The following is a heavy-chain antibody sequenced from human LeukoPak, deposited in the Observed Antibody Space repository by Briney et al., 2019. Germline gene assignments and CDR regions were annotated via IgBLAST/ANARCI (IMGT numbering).Heavy chain of an antibody. V-gene: IGHV4-61*05. J-gene: IGHJ5*02. D-gene: IGHD1-26*01. CDR3: ARAIVRVSTTDVNWFDP. CDR1: GASISSNPYY. CDR2: ISISGST. Sequence: PSETLSLTCTVSGASISSNPYYWGWIRQPPGKGLEWIGRISISGSTTYNPSLKSRVTILLDTSKNQFSLKLSSVTAADTAVYYCARAIVRVSTTDVNWFDPWGQGTLVTVSS.